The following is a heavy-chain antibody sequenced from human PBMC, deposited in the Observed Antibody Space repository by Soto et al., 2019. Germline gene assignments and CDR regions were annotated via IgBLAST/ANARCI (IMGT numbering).Heavy chain of an antibody. D-gene: IGHD2-15*01. V-gene: IGHV3-23*01. CDR3: AKDLRRGYCSGGSCFRMFFDY. CDR2: ISGSGGST. CDR1: GFTFSSYA. Sequence: WGSLRLSCAASGFTFSSYAMSWVRQAPGKGLEWVSAISGSGGSTYYADSVKGRFTISRDNSKNTLYLQMNSLRAEDTAVYYCAKDLRRGYCSGGSCFRMFFDYWGQGTLVTVSS. J-gene: IGHJ4*02.